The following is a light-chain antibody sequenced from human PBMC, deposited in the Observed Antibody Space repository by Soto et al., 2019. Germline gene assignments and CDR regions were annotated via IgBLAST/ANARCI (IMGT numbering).Light chain of an antibody. J-gene: IGKJ5*01. V-gene: IGKV1-39*01. CDR1: QSISSY. CDR2: AAS. Sequence: DIQMTQSPSTLSASVGDGVTITCRASQSISSYLNWYQQKPGKAPKLLIYAASSLQSGVPSRFSGSGSGTDFTLTISSLQPEDFATYYCQQSYSTPWTFGQGTRLEIK. CDR3: QQSYSTPWT.